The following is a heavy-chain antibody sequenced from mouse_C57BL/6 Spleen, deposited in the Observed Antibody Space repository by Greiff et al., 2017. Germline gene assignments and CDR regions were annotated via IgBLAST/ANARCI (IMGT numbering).Heavy chain of an antibody. Sequence: QVQLQQPGAELVKPGASVKMSCKASGYTFTSYWITWVKQRPGQGLEWIGDIYPGSGSTNYNEKFKSKATLTVDTSSSTAYMQLSSLTSEDSAVYYCAKVITDDYYVWYFDVWGTGTTVTVSS. CDR3: AKVITDDYYVWYFDV. CDR1: GYTFTSYW. D-gene: IGHD2-3*01. V-gene: IGHV1-55*01. J-gene: IGHJ1*03. CDR2: IYPGSGST.